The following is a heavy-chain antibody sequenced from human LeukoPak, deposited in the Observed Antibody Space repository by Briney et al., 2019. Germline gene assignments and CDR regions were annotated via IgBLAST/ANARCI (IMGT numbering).Heavy chain of an antibody. Sequence: ASVTVSCKASGYTFTSYAMNWVRQAPGQGLEWMGWINTNTGNPTYAQGFTGRFVFSLDTSVSTAYLQISSLKAEDTAVYYCARVRCSSTSCYVEDILFDPWGQGTLVTVSS. CDR2: INTNTGNP. V-gene: IGHV7-4-1*02. D-gene: IGHD2-2*01. CDR1: GYTFTSYA. CDR3: ARVRCSSTSCYVEDILFDP. J-gene: IGHJ5*02.